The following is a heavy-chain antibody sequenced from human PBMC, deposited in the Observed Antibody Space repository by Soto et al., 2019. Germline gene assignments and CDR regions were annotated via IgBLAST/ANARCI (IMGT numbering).Heavy chain of an antibody. CDR3: VREGGVVAAYYYYGMDV. J-gene: IGHJ6*02. CDR1: GFTFSSYA. V-gene: IGHV3-30-3*01. CDR2: ISYDGSNK. Sequence: QVQLVESGGGVVQPGRSLRLSCAASGFTFSSYAMHWVRQAPGKGLEWVAVISYDGSNKYYADSVKGRFTISRDNSKNTLYLQMNSLRAEDTAVYYCVREGGVVAAYYYYGMDVWGQGTTVTVSS. D-gene: IGHD2-15*01.